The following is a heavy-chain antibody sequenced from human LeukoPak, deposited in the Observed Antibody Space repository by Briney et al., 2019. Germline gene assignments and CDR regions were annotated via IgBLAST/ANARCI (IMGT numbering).Heavy chain of an antibody. CDR3: ARDLYNSGWYLFDY. Sequence: AETLRLTCTLSGGPITRCYLSWIWQPPRKGLEWIGYISYSGGTNYNPSHKSRVTLSVDTSKNQHSLKLSSVTAADTAVYYCARDLYNSGWYLFDYWGQ. V-gene: IGHV4-59*01. D-gene: IGHD6-19*01. J-gene: IGHJ4*02. CDR2: ISYSGGT. CDR1: GGPITRCY.